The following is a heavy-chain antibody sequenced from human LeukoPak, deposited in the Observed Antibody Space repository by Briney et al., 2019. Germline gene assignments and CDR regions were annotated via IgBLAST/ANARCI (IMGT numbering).Heavy chain of an antibody. J-gene: IGHJ5*02. Sequence: GASVKVSCKASGYTFTSYAMNWVRQAPGQGLEWMGWINTNTGNPTYAQGFTGRFVFSLDTSVSTAYLQISSLKAEDTAVYYCAREEGHYDILTGYSNWFGPWGQGTLVTVSS. CDR1: GYTFTSYA. CDR3: AREEGHYDILTGYSNWFGP. CDR2: INTNTGNP. V-gene: IGHV7-4-1*02. D-gene: IGHD3-9*01.